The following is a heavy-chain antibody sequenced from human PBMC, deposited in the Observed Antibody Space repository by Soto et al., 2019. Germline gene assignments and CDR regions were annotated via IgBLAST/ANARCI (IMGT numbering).Heavy chain of an antibody. D-gene: IGHD3-9*01. CDR1: GFTFSNAW. V-gene: IGHV3-15*07. J-gene: IGHJ5*02. Sequence: GGSLRLSCAASGFTFSNAWMNWVRQAPGKGLEWVGRIKSKTDGGTTDYAAPVKGRFTISRDDSKSIAYLQMNSLKTEDTAVYYCTRAWDLRQRERYVDSFPAWFDPWGQGTLVTVSS. CDR3: TRAWDLRQRERYVDSFPAWFDP. CDR2: IKSKTDGGTT.